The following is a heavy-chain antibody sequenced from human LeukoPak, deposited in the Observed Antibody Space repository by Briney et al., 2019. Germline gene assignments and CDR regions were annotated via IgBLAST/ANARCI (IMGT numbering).Heavy chain of an antibody. CDR2: ISGSGGST. Sequence: PGGSLRLSCAASGFTFSSYAMSWVRQAPGKGLEWVSAISGSGGSTYYADSVKGRFTISRDNSKDTLYLQMNSLRAEDTAVYHCAKARSPGGTYYSESKNWGQGTLVTVSS. CDR1: GFTFSSYA. D-gene: IGHD2-15*01. CDR3: AKARSPGGTYYSESKN. J-gene: IGHJ4*02. V-gene: IGHV3-23*01.